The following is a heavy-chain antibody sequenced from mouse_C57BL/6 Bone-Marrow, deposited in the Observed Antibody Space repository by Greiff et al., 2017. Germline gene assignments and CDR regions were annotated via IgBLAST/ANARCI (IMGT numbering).Heavy chain of an antibody. V-gene: IGHV1-53*01. CDR1: GYTFTSYW. CDR2: INPSNGGT. D-gene: IGHD3-3*01. Sequence: QVQLQQPGTELVKPGASGYTFTSYWMHWVKQRPGQGLEWIGNINPSNGGTNYNEKFKSKATLTVDKSSSTAYMQLSSLTSEDSAVYYCARGWYYAMDYWGQGTSVTVSS. CDR3: ARGWYYAMDY. J-gene: IGHJ4*01.